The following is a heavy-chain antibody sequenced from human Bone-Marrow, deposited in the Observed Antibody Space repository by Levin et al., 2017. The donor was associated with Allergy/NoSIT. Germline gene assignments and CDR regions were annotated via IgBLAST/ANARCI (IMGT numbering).Heavy chain of an antibody. D-gene: IGHD4-11*01. CDR3: ARVRTMGNYFLDY. CDR2: INLQNGNT. V-gene: IGHV1-8*01. CDR1: GYAFTIYE. J-gene: IGHJ4*02. Sequence: ASVKVSCKASGYAFTIYEINWVRQVPGQGLEWMGWINLQNGNTGYAQKFQGRVTMTSDTSTSTAYLELSSLRSEDTAVYYCARVRTMGNYFLDYWGQGTLVTVSS.